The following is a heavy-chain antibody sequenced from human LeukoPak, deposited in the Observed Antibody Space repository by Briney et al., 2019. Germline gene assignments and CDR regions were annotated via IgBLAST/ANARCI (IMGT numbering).Heavy chain of an antibody. J-gene: IGHJ4*02. CDR3: ARDQLAYSGYDTLFDY. D-gene: IGHD5-12*01. V-gene: IGHV3-48*01. CDR1: GFTFSSYS. CDR2: ISSSSSTI. Sequence: PGGSLRLSCAASGFTFSSYSMNWVRQAPGKGLEWVSYISSSSSTIYYADSVKGRFTISRDNSKNTLYLQLNSLRPEDTAVYYCARDQLAYSGYDTLFDYWGQGTLVTVSS.